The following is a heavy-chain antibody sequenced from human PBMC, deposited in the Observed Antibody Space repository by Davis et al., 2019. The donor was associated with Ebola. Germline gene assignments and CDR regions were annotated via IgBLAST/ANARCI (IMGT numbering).Heavy chain of an antibody. J-gene: IGHJ4*02. Sequence: MPSETLSLTCTVSDVSISPYYWSWIRQSPGKGLELMGYISHSGTTNYNPSLQSRVTISVDTSKNEFSLRLRSVTAADTAVYYCAGAGYSSGWNFDYWGQGTLVTVSS. CDR1: DVSISPYY. V-gene: IGHV4-59*08. CDR3: AGAGYSSGWNFDY. D-gene: IGHD6-19*01. CDR2: ISHSGTT.